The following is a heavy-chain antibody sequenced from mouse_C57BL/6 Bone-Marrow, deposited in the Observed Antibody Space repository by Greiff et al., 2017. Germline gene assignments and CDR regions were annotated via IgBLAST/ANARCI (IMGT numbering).Heavy chain of an antibody. CDR2: INPNNGGT. D-gene: IGHD4-1*01. J-gene: IGHJ2*01. CDR3: ARSPSNSFFDY. V-gene: IGHV1-26*01. CDR1: GYTFTDYY. Sequence: EVQLQQSGPELVKPGASVKISCKASGYTFTDYYMNWVKQSHGKSLEWIGDINPNNGGTSYNQKFKGKATLTVDKSSSTAYMELRSLTSEDSAVYYCARSPSNSFFDYWGQGTTLTVSS.